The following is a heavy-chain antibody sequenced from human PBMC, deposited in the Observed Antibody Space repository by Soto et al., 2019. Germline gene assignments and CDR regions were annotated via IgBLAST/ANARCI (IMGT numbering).Heavy chain of an antibody. CDR2: IYYSGGT. J-gene: IGHJ5*02. CDR3: AGIQSKRLSGLDP. D-gene: IGHD5-18*01. Sequence: PSETLSLTCTVSGGSISSYYWSWIRQPPGKGLEWIGYIYYSGGTNYNPSLKSRVTISVDTSKNQFSLKLSSVTAADTAVYFCAGIQSKRLSGLDPWGQGTLVTVSS. CDR1: GGSISSYY. V-gene: IGHV4-59*08.